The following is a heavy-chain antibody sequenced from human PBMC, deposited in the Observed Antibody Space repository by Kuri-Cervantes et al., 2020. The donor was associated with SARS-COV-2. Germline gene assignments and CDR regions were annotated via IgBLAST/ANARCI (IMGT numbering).Heavy chain of an antibody. J-gene: IGHJ2*01. V-gene: IGHV4-59*01. CDR3: ARGNGAVATSRYWYFDL. Sequence: SETLSLTCTVSGGSISSYYGSWIRQPPGKGLEYIGYIYYSGTTNYNPSLKSRVTISVDTSKNQFSLKLSSVTAADTAMYFCARGNGAVATSRYWYFDLWGRGTLVTVSS. CDR2: IYYSGTT. CDR1: GGSISSYY. D-gene: IGHD6-19*01.